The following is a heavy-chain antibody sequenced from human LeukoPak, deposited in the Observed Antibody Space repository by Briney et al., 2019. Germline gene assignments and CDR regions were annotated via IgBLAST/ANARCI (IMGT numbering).Heavy chain of an antibody. V-gene: IGHV1-2*06. CDR1: GYIFTDYY. D-gene: IGHD3-10*01. CDR2: INPNSGGT. CDR3: ARSMGSGRPIDY. Sequence: ASVKVSCKASGYIFTDYYMHWVRQAPGQELGWMGRINPNSGGTNYAQKFQGRVTMTRDTSISTAYMELSRLRSDDTAVYYCARSMGSGRPIDYWGQGTLVTVSS. J-gene: IGHJ4*02.